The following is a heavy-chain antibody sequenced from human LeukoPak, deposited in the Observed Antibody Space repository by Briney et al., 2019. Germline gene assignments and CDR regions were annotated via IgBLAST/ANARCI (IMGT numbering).Heavy chain of an antibody. D-gene: IGHD3-22*01. V-gene: IGHV3-73*01. CDR2: IRSKANSYAT. CDR1: GFTFSGSA. Sequence: GGPLKLSCAASGFTFSGSAMHWVRQASGKGLEWVGRIRSKANSYATAYAASVKGRFTISRDDSKNTAYLQMNSLKTEDTAVYYCTSYDSSGYYYFDYWGQGTLVTVSS. J-gene: IGHJ4*02. CDR3: TSYDSSGYYYFDY.